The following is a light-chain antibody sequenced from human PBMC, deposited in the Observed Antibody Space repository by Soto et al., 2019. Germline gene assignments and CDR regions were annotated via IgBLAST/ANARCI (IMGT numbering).Light chain of an antibody. J-gene: IGKJ1*01. CDR3: QQSYSRRTCT. CDR2: TAS. Sequence: DIQMTQSPSSLSASLGDRATITCRASQNINTFLNWYQQRPGKAPNVLISTASNLPNGVPSRFTGSGSGTDFTLTISSLQPEDFATYYCQQSYSRRTCTFGQGTKVEIK. CDR1: QNINTF. V-gene: IGKV1-39*01.